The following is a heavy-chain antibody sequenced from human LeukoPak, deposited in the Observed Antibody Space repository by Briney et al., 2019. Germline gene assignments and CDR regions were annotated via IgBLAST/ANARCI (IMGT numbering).Heavy chain of an antibody. V-gene: IGHV1-18*01. CDR2: ISAYNGNT. D-gene: IGHD1-26*01. Sequence: ASVKVACKASGYTFTGYGISWVRHAPGQGLEWMGWISAYNGNTNYAQKLQGRVTMTTDTSTSTAYMELRSLRSDDTAVYYCARDSHHEAYSGSPDYWGQGTLVTVSS. J-gene: IGHJ4*02. CDR1: GYTFTGYG. CDR3: ARDSHHEAYSGSPDY.